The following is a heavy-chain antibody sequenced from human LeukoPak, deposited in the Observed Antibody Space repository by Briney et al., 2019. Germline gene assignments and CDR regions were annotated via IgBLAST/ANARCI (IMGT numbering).Heavy chain of an antibody. CDR2: ISGSGGST. CDR3: VYGLVVNDY. Sequence: PAGSLRLSCAASGFTFSSYAMSWVRQAPGKGMEWVSAISGSGGSTYYADSVNGRFTISRDNSKNTLYLHMNSLGADDAAVYYCVYGLVVNDYWGQGTLVTVSS. CDR1: GFTFSSYA. D-gene: IGHD2-15*01. J-gene: IGHJ4*02. V-gene: IGHV3-23*01.